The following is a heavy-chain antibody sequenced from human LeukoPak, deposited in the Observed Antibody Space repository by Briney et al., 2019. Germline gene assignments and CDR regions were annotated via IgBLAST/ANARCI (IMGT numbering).Heavy chain of an antibody. V-gene: IGHV3-48*04. D-gene: IGHD6-19*01. J-gene: IGHJ4*02. CDR1: GFTFSSYA. CDR2: ISSSTSTI. CDR3: AREFSIGWDY. Sequence: PGGSLRLSCAASGFTFSSYAMNWVRQAPGKGLEWVSYISSSTSTIYYADSVKGRFTISRDNAKNSLYLQMHSLRAEDTAVYYCAREFSIGWDYWGQGTLVTVSS.